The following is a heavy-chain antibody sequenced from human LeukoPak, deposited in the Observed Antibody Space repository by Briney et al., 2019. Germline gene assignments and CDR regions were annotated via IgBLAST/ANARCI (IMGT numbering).Heavy chain of an antibody. J-gene: IGHJ3*02. V-gene: IGHV4-59*08. CDR1: GGSLSNYY. CDR3: ARSRLRLDAFDI. Sequence: PSETLSLTCTDPGGSLSNYYGSWIRQPPGKGLGWIGYIFYSGSTNYNPSTKSRVAISVDTSKKQLSLKLSSMTAADTAVYYSARSRLRLDAFDIWGQGTMVTVSS. D-gene: IGHD4-17*01. CDR2: IFYSGST.